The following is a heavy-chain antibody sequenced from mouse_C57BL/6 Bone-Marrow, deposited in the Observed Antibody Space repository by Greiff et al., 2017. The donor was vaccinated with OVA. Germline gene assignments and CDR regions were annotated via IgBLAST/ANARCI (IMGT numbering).Heavy chain of an antibody. Sequence: QVQLKESGAELVKPGASVKLSCKASGYTFTEYTIHWVKQRSGQGLEWIGWFYPGCGSIEYHEKFKDKATLTADKSSSTVYMELRRLTSEDAAVYYCARHERDYYGRSVHYLDYWGQGTTLTVSS. CDR2: FYPGCGSI. CDR1: GYTFTEYT. V-gene: IGHV1-62-2*01. CDR3: ARHERDYYGRSVHYLDY. J-gene: IGHJ2*01. D-gene: IGHD1-1*02.